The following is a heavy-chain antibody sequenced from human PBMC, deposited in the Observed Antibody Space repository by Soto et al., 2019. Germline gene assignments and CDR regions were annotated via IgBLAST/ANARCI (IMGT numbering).Heavy chain of an antibody. J-gene: IGHJ4*02. D-gene: IGHD5-12*01. V-gene: IGHV4-39*01. CDR1: GGSITSSSYY. CDR2: ISYKGVT. CDR3: ARRRDGLATGI. Sequence: QVQLQESGPGLVKPSETLSLTCTISGGSITSSSYYWGWIRQPPGKGLEWIASISYKGVTYYNASLKGRVTIFTDTSNKQFSLDLRSVTAADTAVYYCARRRDGLATGIWGQGTLVTVSS.